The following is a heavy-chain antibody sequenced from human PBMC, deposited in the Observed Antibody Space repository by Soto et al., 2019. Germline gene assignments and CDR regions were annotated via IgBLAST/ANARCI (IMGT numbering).Heavy chain of an antibody. CDR1: GGSFSGYY. Sequence: PSETLSLTCAVYGGSFSGYYWSWIRQPPGKGLEWIGEINHSGSTNYNPSLKSRVTISVDTSKNQFSLKLSSVTAADTAVYYCARARYCSSTSCPYYFDYWGQGTLVTVSS. CDR3: ARARYCSSTSCPYYFDY. J-gene: IGHJ4*02. CDR2: INHSGST. D-gene: IGHD2-2*01. V-gene: IGHV4-34*01.